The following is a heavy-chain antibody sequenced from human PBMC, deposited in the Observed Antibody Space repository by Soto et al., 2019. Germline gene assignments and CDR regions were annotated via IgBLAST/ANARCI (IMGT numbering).Heavy chain of an antibody. CDR3: ARGWGSGVFDY. Sequence: SETLSLTCAVFGVSFSGYYWNWIRQPPGKGLEWIGEINHSGSTNYNPSLKSRVTISVDTSKNQFSLKLSSVTAADTAVYYCARGWGSGVFDYWGQGTPVTVSS. D-gene: IGHD6-19*01. CDR1: GVSFSGYY. J-gene: IGHJ4*02. V-gene: IGHV4-34*01. CDR2: INHSGST.